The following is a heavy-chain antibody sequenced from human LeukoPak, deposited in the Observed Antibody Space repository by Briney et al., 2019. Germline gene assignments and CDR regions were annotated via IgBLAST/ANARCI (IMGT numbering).Heavy chain of an antibody. J-gene: IGHJ4*02. Sequence: GGSLRLSCAASGFTFSSYAMSWVRQAPGKGLEWVSAISGSGGSTFYADSVKGRFTISRDNSKNTLHLQMNSLRAEDTAVYYCAKDVYSSSWSSFDYWGQGTLVTVSS. V-gene: IGHV3-23*01. D-gene: IGHD6-13*01. CDR2: ISGSGGST. CDR1: GFTFSSYA. CDR3: AKDVYSSSWSSFDY.